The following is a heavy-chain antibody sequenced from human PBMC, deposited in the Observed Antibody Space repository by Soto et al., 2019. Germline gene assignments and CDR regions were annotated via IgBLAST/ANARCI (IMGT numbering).Heavy chain of an antibody. J-gene: IGHJ6*03. CDR2: IYYSGST. CDR1: GGSISSGGYY. V-gene: IGHV4-31*03. D-gene: IGHD2-15*01. Sequence: SETLSLTCTVSGGSISSGGYYWSWIRQHPGKGLEWIGYIYYSGSTYYNPSLKSRVTISVDTSKNQFSLKLSSVTAADTAVYYCARSVIVVVVAATPERGDYYYYMDVWGKGTTVTVSS. CDR3: ARSVIVVVVAATPERGDYYYYMDV.